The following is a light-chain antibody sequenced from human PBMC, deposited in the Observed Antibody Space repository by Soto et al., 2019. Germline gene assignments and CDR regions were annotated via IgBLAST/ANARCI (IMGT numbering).Light chain of an antibody. CDR2: GIS. CDR3: QQYTSWPIT. CDR1: QRVGSN. V-gene: IGKV3D-15*01. Sequence: ELVLTQSPATLSVFPGERATLSCRASQRVGSNFLAWYQHKPGQAPRLLIYGISARATGISDRFSGSGSGTEFTLTISSLQSEDCAVYYCQQYTSWPITFGQGTRLEI. J-gene: IGKJ5*01.